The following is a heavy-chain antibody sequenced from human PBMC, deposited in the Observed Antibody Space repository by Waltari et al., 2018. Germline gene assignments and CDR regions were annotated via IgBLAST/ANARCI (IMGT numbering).Heavy chain of an antibody. Sequence: EVQLLESGGGLVQPGGSLRLSCAASGFIFSSYAMSWVRQAPGKGLEWVSTVSDSGDRTYDADSVKGRFTISRDNSNNTQYLQMNSLRAEDTAVYYCAREYSSGWVTLFYFDFWGQGTLVTVSS. CDR1: GFIFSSYA. J-gene: IGHJ4*02. CDR3: AREYSSGWVTLFYFDF. V-gene: IGHV3-23*01. D-gene: IGHD6-19*01. CDR2: VSDSGDRT.